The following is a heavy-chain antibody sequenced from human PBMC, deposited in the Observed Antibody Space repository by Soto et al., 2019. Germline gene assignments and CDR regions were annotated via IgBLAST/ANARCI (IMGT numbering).Heavy chain of an antibody. J-gene: IGHJ3*02. CDR2: ISGSGGGT. Sequence: EVQLLESGGGLAKPGGSLRLSCAASGFTFGGYAMSWVRQAPGKGLEWVSGISGSGGGTYYADSVKGRLTISRDNSKNTVFLQMNSLRDEDTAVYYCAKRRDGQNNGAFDIWGQGTMVTVSS. D-gene: IGHD1-20*01. V-gene: IGHV3-23*01. CDR1: GFTFGGYA. CDR3: AKRRDGQNNGAFDI.